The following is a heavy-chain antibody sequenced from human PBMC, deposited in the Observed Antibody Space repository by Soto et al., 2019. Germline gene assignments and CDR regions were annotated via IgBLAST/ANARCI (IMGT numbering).Heavy chain of an antibody. Sequence: SETLSLTCTVSGGSISSGGCYWSWIRQHPGKGLEWIGYIYYSGSTYYNPSLKSRVTISVDTPKNQFSLKLSSVTAADTAVYYCARDLNISNSSYYGMYAWAQRNTLPISS. CDR3: ARDLNISNSSYYGMYA. V-gene: IGHV4-31*03. D-gene: IGHD6-6*01. CDR2: IYYSGST. CDR1: GGSISSGGCY. J-gene: IGHJ6*02.